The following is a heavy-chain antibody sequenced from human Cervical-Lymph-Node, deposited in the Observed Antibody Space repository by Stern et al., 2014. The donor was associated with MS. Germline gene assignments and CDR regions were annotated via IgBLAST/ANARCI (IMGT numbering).Heavy chain of an antibody. J-gene: IGHJ3*02. CDR2: VDPDDAET. D-gene: IGHD4-17*01. CDR1: GYSFTDLS. V-gene: IGHV1-24*01. Sequence: VQLMQSGAEVKKPGSSVKVSCKGSGYSFTDLSLHCVRQPPGQGLEWMGGVDPDDAETIYAQQFKCRLTMTEDTSADTAYMKLGSLRFEDTAVYYCVRYGDYVDAFDMWGQGTMVTVSS. CDR3: VRYGDYVDAFDM.